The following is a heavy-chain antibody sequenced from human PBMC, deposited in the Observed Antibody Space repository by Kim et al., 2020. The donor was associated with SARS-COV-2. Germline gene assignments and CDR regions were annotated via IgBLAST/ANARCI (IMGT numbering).Heavy chain of an antibody. V-gene: IGHV5-10-1*01. D-gene: IGHD6-13*01. Sequence: GVSLKISCKGSGYSFTSYWISWVRQMPGKGLEWMGRIDPSDSYTNYSPSFQGHVTISADKSISTAYLQWSSLKASDTAMYYCARRPSYGYSSSWGFDYWGQGTLVTVSS. CDR3: ARRPSYGYSSSWGFDY. CDR2: IDPSDSYT. J-gene: IGHJ4*02. CDR1: GYSFTSYW.